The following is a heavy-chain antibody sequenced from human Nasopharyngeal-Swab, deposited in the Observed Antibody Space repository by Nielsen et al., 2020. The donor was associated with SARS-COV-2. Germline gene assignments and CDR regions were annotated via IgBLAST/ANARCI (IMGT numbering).Heavy chain of an antibody. D-gene: IGHD4-17*01. CDR1: GFTFSDAW. J-gene: IGHJ6*02. V-gene: IGHV3-15*01. Sequence: GGSLRLSCAASGFTFSDAWMSWVRHAPGQGLEWGGRIKSKTDGGTTDYAAPVNGRFTISRDDSKNTLYLQMNSLKTEDTAVYYCTTDPGALPTVTFYGMDVWGQGTTVTVSS. CDR3: TTDPGALPTVTFYGMDV. CDR2: IKSKTDGGTT.